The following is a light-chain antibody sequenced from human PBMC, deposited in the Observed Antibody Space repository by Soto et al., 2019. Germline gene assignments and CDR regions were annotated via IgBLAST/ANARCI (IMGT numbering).Light chain of an antibody. Sequence: QSALTQPASVSGSPGQLITISCTGTSSDVGGYNYVSWYQQHPGEAPKLMIYEVSNQPSGVSNRFSGSKSGNTASLTISGLQAEDEADYYCSSYTSSDTYVFGTGTKVTVL. CDR3: SSYTSSDTYV. V-gene: IGLV2-14*01. J-gene: IGLJ1*01. CDR1: SSDVGGYNY. CDR2: EVS.